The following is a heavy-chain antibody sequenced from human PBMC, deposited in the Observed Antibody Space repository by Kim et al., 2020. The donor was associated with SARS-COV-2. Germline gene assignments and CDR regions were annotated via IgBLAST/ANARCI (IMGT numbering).Heavy chain of an antibody. CDR1: GGSINNDNNY. Sequence: SETLSLTCTVAGGSINNDNNYWGWIRQPPGKGLEWIGSISCTGNTYYNPSLHSRVTISVATSKTQFSLRLSSVTAADTAVYYCARRLTMIQSYYFDYWGQGALVTVSS. CDR3: ARRLTMIQSYYFDY. CDR2: ISCTGNT. D-gene: IGHD3-16*01. V-gene: IGHV4-39*01. J-gene: IGHJ4*02.